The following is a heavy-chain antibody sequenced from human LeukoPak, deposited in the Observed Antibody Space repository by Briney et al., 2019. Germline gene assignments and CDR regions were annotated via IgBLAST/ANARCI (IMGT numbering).Heavy chain of an antibody. Sequence: GRSLRLSCAASGFSFSSYGIHWVRQAPGKGLEWVAVISYDGSNKYYADSVKGRFTISRDNSKNTLYLQMNSLRTEDTSVYYCAKERYSSSSAYIGYWGQGTLVTVSS. D-gene: IGHD6-6*01. CDR3: AKERYSSSSAYIGY. J-gene: IGHJ4*02. V-gene: IGHV3-30*18. CDR1: GFSFSSYG. CDR2: ISYDGSNK.